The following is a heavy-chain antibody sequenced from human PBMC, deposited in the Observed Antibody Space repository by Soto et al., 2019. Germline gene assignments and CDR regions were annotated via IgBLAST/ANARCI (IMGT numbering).Heavy chain of an antibody. Sequence: ASVKVSCKASGYPFTRYHMHWLRQAPGQGLEWLGVINPSSTTTYAQRFQGRVTMTRDTSTSTVYMELSSLRSDDTAVYYCAREAEEYSGSDYWGPGSLVTVSS. V-gene: IGHV1-46*03. CDR2: INPSSTTT. D-gene: IGHD3-10*01. J-gene: IGHJ4*02. CDR3: AREAEEYSGSDY. CDR1: GYPFTRYH.